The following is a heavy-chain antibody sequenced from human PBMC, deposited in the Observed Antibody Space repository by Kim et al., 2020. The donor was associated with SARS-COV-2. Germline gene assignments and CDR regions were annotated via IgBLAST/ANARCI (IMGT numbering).Heavy chain of an antibody. CDR1: GGSFSGYY. CDR3: ASLPHAVDTAT. Sequence: SETLSLTCAVYGGSFSGYYWSWIRQPPGKGLEWIGEINHSGSTNYNPSLKSRVTISVDTSKNQFSLKLSSVTAADTAVYYCASLPHAVDTATWGQGTLVTVSS. D-gene: IGHD5-18*01. CDR2: INHSGST. J-gene: IGHJ5*02. V-gene: IGHV4-34*01.